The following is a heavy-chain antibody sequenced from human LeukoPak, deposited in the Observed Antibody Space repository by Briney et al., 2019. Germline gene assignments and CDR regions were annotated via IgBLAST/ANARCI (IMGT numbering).Heavy chain of an antibody. Sequence: GASVKVSCKASGYTFTSYAMNWVRQAPGQGLEWMGWINTNTGNPTYAQGFTGRFVFSLDTSVSTAYLQISSLKAEDTAMYYCARTNFAAAGESRPSPTKYFYCGMDVWGQGTTVTVSS. J-gene: IGHJ6*02. V-gene: IGHV7-4-1*02. CDR2: INTNTGNP. D-gene: IGHD6-13*01. CDR1: GYTFTSYA. CDR3: ARTNFAAAGESRPSPTKYFYCGMDV.